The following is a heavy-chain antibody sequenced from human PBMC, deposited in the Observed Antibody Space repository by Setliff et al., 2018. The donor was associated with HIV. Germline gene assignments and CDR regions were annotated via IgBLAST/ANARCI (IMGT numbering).Heavy chain of an antibody. CDR1: GFTLSTYS. D-gene: IGHD3-10*01. J-gene: IGHJ4*02. Sequence: PGGSLRLSCVASGFTLSTYSMNWVRQAPGQGLEWVSSITTTGGDIWYADSVKGRFTISRDNAKNSLYLQLNSLRAEDTAVYYCARGYYGPDSWSQGTLVTVSS. CDR2: ITTTGGDI. CDR3: ARGYYGPDS. V-gene: IGHV3-21*01.